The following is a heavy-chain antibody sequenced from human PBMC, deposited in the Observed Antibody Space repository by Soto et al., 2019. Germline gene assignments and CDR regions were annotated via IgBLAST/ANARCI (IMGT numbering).Heavy chain of an antibody. V-gene: IGHV3-23*01. D-gene: IGHD1-26*01. Sequence: GGSLRLSCAASGFTFSGYAMSWVRQAPGKGLEWVSAISGSGGSTYYADSVKGRFTISRDNSKNTPYLQMNSLRAEDTAVYYCAKDLPPVRGSYPHPYYFDYWGQGTLVTVSS. J-gene: IGHJ4*02. CDR1: GFTFSGYA. CDR2: ISGSGGST. CDR3: AKDLPPVRGSYPHPYYFDY.